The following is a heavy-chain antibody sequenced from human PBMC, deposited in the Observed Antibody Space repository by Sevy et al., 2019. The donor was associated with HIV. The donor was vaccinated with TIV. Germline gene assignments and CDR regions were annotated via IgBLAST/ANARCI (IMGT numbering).Heavy chain of an antibody. Sequence: GGSLRLSCAASGFTFSSYGMHWVRQAPGKGLEWVAVIWYDGSNKYYADSVKGRFTISRDNSKNMFYLQMNSLRTEDTAVFYCARGLAALPGYYYGMDVWGQRTTVTVSS. CDR1: GFTFSSYG. CDR3: ARGLAALPGYYYGMDV. J-gene: IGHJ6*02. D-gene: IGHD6-6*01. V-gene: IGHV3-33*01. CDR2: IWYDGSNK.